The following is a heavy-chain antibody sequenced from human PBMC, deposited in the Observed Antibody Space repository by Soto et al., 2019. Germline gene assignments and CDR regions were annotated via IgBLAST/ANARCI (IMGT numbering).Heavy chain of an antibody. J-gene: IGHJ4*02. Sequence: PSETLSLTCTVSGGSINSYFWSWVRQSPEKGLEWIGFIHYSGRTDYNPSLKSRVTMSVDTSKNQFSLRLNSVTAADTAVYYCARPAHREDMRDFDYWGQGTLVTVSS. V-gene: IGHV4-59*08. CDR1: GGSINSYF. CDR3: ARPAHREDMRDFDY. CDR2: IHYSGRT.